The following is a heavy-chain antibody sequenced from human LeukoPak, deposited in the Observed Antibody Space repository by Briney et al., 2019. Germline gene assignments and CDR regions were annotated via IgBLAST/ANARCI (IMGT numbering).Heavy chain of an antibody. V-gene: IGHV1-2*02. Sequence: GSVKVSCKASGYTFTGYYMHWVRQAPGQGLEWVGWINCQSGGTKYAQKFQGRVTMTRDTSITTVYLELSGLRSDDMAVFYCAREELGWSNHYYLDVWGKGTTVSVSS. J-gene: IGHJ6*03. CDR2: INCQSGGT. D-gene: IGHD1-7*01. CDR1: GYTFTGYY. CDR3: AREELGWSNHYYLDV.